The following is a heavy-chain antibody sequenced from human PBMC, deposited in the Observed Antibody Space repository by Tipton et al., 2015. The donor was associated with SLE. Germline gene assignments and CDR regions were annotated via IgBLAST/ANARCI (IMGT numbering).Heavy chain of an antibody. CDR3: ASQNSIRGDAFDI. CDR1: GGSISSSSYY. J-gene: IGHJ3*02. D-gene: IGHD2-21*01. CDR2: IYYSGGT. V-gene: IGHV4-39*07. Sequence: TLSLTCTVSGGSISSSSYYWGWIRQPPGKGLEWIGIIYYSGGTYYNPSLKSRVTISVDTSKNQFSLKLSSVTAADTAVYYCASQNSIRGDAFDIWGQGTMVTVSS.